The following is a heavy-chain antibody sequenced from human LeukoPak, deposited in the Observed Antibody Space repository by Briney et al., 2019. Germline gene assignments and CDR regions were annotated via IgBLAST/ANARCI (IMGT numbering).Heavy chain of an antibody. D-gene: IGHD5-18*01. CDR3: AKGSGGPLTAAYSYADY. V-gene: IGHV3-30*02. CDR1: GFTFSSYG. J-gene: IGHJ4*02. CDR2: IRYDGSNK. Sequence: GGSLRLSCATSGFTFSSYGMHWVRQAPGKGLEWVAFIRYDGSNKYYADSVKGRFTISRDNSKNTLYLQMNSLRAEDTAVYYCAKGSGGPLTAAYSYADYWGQGTLVTVSS.